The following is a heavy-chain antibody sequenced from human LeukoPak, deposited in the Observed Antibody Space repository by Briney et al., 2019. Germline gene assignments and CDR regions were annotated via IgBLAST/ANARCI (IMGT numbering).Heavy chain of an antibody. V-gene: IGHV1-24*01. CDR1: GYTLTELS. CDR3: ATGMPGTYYYYYMDV. CDR2: FDPEDGET. D-gene: IGHD6-13*01. Sequence: ASVKVSCKVSGYTLTELSMHWVRQAPGKGLEWMGGFDPEDGETIYAQKFQGRVTMTEDTSTDTAYMELSSLRSEDTAVYYCATGMPGTYYYYYMDVWGKGTTVTVSS. J-gene: IGHJ6*03.